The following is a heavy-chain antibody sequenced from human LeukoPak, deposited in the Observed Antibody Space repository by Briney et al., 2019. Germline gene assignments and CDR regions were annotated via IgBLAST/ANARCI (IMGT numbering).Heavy chain of an antibody. D-gene: IGHD3-10*01. CDR3: ARHQSGYYNGMDV. J-gene: IGHJ6*02. CDR2: MYTSGTS. Sequence: SETLSLTCTVSGGSIGGYYWSWIRQPAGKGLEWIGRMYTSGTSNYNPSLKSRVTMSVDTSKNQFSLNLTSVTAADTAVYYCARHQSGYYNGMDVWGQGTTVTVSS. V-gene: IGHV4-4*07. CDR1: GGSIGGYY.